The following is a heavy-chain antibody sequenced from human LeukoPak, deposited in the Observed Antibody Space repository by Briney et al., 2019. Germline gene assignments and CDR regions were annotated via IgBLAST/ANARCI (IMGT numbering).Heavy chain of an antibody. D-gene: IGHD3-10*01. V-gene: IGHV1-24*01. Sequence: GASVKVSCKVSGYTLTELSMHWVRQAPGKGLEWMGGFDPEDGETIYAQKFQGRVTMTEDTSTDTAYMELSSLRSGDTAVYYCATSPWGGSGSYYKTRWGQGTLVTVSS. J-gene: IGHJ4*02. CDR1: GYTLTELS. CDR3: ATSPWGGSGSYYKTR. CDR2: FDPEDGET.